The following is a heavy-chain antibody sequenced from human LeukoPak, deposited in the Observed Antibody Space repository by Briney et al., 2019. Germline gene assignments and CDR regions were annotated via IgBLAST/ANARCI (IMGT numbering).Heavy chain of an antibody. CDR2: VSGSGGST. Sequence: GSLRLSRGTSGFTLSSYAISWVRQASGEGLEWVSAVSGSGGSTYYADSVKGRFTISRDNSKNTLYLQMNSLRAEDTAVYYCATNPSGYYWGQGTLVTVSS. V-gene: IGHV3-23*01. CDR1: GFTLSSYA. CDR3: ATNPSGYY. D-gene: IGHD3-10*01. J-gene: IGHJ4*02.